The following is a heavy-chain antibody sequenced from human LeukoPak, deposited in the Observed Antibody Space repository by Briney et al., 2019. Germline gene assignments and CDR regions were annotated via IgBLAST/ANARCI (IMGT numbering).Heavy chain of an antibody. CDR1: RFTFSSYW. CDR2: INGDGGTT. J-gene: IGHJ6*02. Sequence: PGGSLRLSCAASRFTFSSYWMHWVRQAPGKGLVWVSRINGDGGTTNYADSVKGRFTTSRDNAKNTLYLQMNSLRAEDTAVYYCARDSEVETSAYYYYGMDVWGQGTTVTVSS. CDR3: ARDSEVETSAYYYYGMDV. D-gene: IGHD2-21*02. V-gene: IGHV3-74*01.